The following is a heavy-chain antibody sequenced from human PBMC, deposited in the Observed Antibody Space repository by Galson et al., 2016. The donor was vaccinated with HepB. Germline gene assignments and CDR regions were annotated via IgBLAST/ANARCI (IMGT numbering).Heavy chain of an antibody. CDR2: VFSRGST. D-gene: IGHD6-19*01. J-gene: IGHJ2*01. CDR1: GGSISSYY. CDR3: AGVGKTSGWHHWYIDL. V-gene: IGHV4-59*01. Sequence: SETLSLTCTASGGSISSYYWNWIRQPPGKGLEWIGYVFSRGSTNYHPSLQSRVTMSVDTSKNQFSLKVASVTAAAPAVYYCAGVGKTSGWHHWYIDLWGRGTQVTVSS.